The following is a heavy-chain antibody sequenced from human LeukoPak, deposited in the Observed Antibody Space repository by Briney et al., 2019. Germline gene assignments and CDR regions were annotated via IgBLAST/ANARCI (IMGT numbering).Heavy chain of an antibody. Sequence: ASVKVSCKASGGTFSSYAISWVRQAPGQGLEWMGGIIPIFGTANYAQKFQGRVTITTDESTSTAYMELSSLRSEDTAVYYCARDNCSSTSCPDWGGENWLDPWGQGTLVTVSS. V-gene: IGHV1-69*05. CDR3: ARDNCSSTSCPDWGGENWLDP. CDR2: IIPIFGTA. J-gene: IGHJ5*02. CDR1: GGTFSSYA. D-gene: IGHD2-2*01.